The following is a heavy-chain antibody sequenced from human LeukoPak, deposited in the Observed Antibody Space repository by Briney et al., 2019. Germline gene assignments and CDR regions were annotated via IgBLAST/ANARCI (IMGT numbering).Heavy chain of an antibody. CDR2: MSALNGNT. V-gene: IGHV1-18*01. Sequence: ASVKVSCKASGYTFTNYGISWVRQAPGQGLEWMGWMSALNGNTNYQHKFQGRVTMTTDTSKNTAYMELRSLRSDDTAVYYCARATDYYGSGSYYSSFDYWGQGTLVTVSS. J-gene: IGHJ4*02. CDR1: GYTFTNYG. D-gene: IGHD3-10*01. CDR3: ARATDYYGSGSYYSSFDY.